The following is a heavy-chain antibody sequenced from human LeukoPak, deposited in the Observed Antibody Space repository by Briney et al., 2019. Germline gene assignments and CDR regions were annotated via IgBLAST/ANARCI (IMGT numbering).Heavy chain of an antibody. CDR3: AKGSRILDS. J-gene: IGHJ4*02. V-gene: IGHV3-23*01. CDR1: GFVFSTYT. CDR2: ITGSSGHT. D-gene: IGHD5-18*01. Sequence: QTGGSLRLSCAASGFVFSTYTMTWVRQATGKGLEWVSSITGSSGHTYFADSVKGRFTISRDNSKNTLYLQMNSLRGEDTAIYYCAKGSRILDSWGQGSVVTVSS.